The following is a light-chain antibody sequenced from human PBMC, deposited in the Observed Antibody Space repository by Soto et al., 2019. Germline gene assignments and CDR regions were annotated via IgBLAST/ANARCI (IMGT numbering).Light chain of an antibody. J-gene: IGLJ2*01. CDR1: RGHSDYA. V-gene: IGLV4-69*01. Sequence: QLVLTQSPSASASLGASVKLTCTLSRGHSDYAIAWHQQQPEKGPRYLMKLNSDGSHSKGDGIPDRFSGSSSGAERYLTISSLQSDDEADYYCQTWGTGFHVVFGEGTKVTVL. CDR2: LNSDGSH. CDR3: QTWGTGFHVV.